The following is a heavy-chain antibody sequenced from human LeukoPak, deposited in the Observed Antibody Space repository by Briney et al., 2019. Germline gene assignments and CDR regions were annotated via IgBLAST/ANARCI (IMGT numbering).Heavy chain of an antibody. Sequence: GASVKVSCTASGYAFTSYYMHWVRQAPGQGLEWMGIINPSGGSTSYAQKFQGRVTMTRDTSTSTVYMELSSLRSEDTAVYYCARDWQQQPERDLHLHRYYYYYMDVWGKGTTVTVSS. V-gene: IGHV1-46*03. J-gene: IGHJ6*03. CDR2: INPSGGST. D-gene: IGHD6-13*01. CDR3: ARDWQQQPERDLHLHRYYYYYMDV. CDR1: GYAFTSYY.